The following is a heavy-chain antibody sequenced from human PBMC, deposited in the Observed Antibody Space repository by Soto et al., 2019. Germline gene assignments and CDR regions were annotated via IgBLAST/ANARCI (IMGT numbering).Heavy chain of an antibody. CDR3: AREAGTTGNYYYGMDV. D-gene: IGHD1-7*01. Sequence: GASVKVSCKASGYTFTSYAMHWVRQAPGQRLEWMGWINAGNGNTKYAQKFQGRVTITRDTSASTAYMELSRLRSEDTAVYYCAREAGTTGNYYYGMDVWGQGTTVTVSS. J-gene: IGHJ6*02. CDR1: GYTFTSYA. V-gene: IGHV1-3*01. CDR2: INAGNGNT.